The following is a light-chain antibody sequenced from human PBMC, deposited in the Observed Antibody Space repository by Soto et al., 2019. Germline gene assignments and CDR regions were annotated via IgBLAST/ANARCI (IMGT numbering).Light chain of an antibody. Sequence: DIQLPPSPCSLCASVGDRVPITCQASQDISNYLNWYQQKPGKAPKLLIYDASNLEAGVPSMFSGSGSGTDFTFTISSLQPEDIATYYCQQYDNLLTFGGGTKVDIK. CDR2: DAS. J-gene: IGKJ4*01. CDR3: QQYDNLLT. V-gene: IGKV1-33*01. CDR1: QDISNY.